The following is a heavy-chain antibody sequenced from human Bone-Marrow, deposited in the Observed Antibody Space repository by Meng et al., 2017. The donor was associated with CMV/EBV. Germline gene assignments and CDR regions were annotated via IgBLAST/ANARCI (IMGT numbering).Heavy chain of an antibody. CDR1: GFTFSSYA. CDR2: ISYDGSNK. V-gene: IGHV3-30*04. J-gene: IGHJ6*01. Sequence: GESLKISCAASGFTFSSYAMHWVRQAPGKGLEWVAVISYDGSNKYYADSVKGRFTISRDNSKNTLYLQMNSLRAEDTAVYYCARGGAGGPIVVVPAATIYYYYGMDVWGQGPTVTGYS. D-gene: IGHD2-2*01. CDR3: ARGGAGGPIVVVPAATIYYYYGMDV.